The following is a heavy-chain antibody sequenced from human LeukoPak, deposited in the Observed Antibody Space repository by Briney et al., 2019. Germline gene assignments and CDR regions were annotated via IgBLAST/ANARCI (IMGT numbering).Heavy chain of an antibody. CDR1: GFTFSSYS. D-gene: IGHD3-22*01. CDR3: AKDRRGYYYDSSGYPDY. Sequence: PGGSLRLSCATSGFTFSSYSMNWVRQAPGKGLEWVSSISSSSSYIYYADSVKGRFTISRDNAKNSLYLQMNSLRAEDTALYYCAKDRRGYYYDSSGYPDYWGQGTLVTVSS. V-gene: IGHV3-21*04. J-gene: IGHJ4*02. CDR2: ISSSSSYI.